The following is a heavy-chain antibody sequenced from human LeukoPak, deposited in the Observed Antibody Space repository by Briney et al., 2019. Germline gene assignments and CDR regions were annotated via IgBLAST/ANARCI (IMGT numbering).Heavy chain of an antibody. J-gene: IGHJ4*02. CDR1: GFTFSSYA. CDR2: ISGSGGST. CDR3: AKDAAHIVVVTARPGPFDY. Sequence: GGSLRLSCAASGFTFSSYAMSWVRQAPGKGLEWVSAISGSGGSTYYADSVKGRFTISRDNSKNTLYLQMNSLRAEDTAVYYCAKDAAHIVVVTARPGPFDYWGQGTLVTVSS. D-gene: IGHD2-21*02. V-gene: IGHV3-23*01.